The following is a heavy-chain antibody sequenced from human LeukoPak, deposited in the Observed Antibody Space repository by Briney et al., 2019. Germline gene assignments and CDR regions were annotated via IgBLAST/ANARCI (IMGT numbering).Heavy chain of an antibody. Sequence: GGSLRLSCAASGFTFSQYWMSWVRQAPGKGLEWVANIKHDGSEKQDGSEKNYVDSVKGRFTISRDNAKNSLYLQMNSLRAEDTALYYCAKGAYYDSSGHFDYWGQGTLVTVSS. V-gene: IGHV3-7*03. CDR2: IKHDGSEKQDGSEK. J-gene: IGHJ4*02. D-gene: IGHD3-22*01. CDR3: AKGAYYDSSGHFDY. CDR1: GFTFSQYW.